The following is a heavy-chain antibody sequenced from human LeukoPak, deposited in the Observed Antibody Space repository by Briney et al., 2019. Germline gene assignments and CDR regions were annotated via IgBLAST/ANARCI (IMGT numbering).Heavy chain of an antibody. Sequence: SVKVSCKASGGTVNSYSISWVRQAPGQGLEWVGRIIPILGIANYAQKFQGRVTITADKSTSTAYTELNSLRSEDTAVYYCPRGSLAVPDYWGQGTLVTVSS. CDR2: IIPILGIA. J-gene: IGHJ4*02. D-gene: IGHD6-19*01. CDR1: GGTVNSYS. CDR3: PRGSLAVPDY. V-gene: IGHV1-69*02.